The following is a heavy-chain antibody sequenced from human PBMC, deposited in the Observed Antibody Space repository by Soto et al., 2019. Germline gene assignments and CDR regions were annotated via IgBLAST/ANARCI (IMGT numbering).Heavy chain of an antibody. D-gene: IGHD5-18*01. Sequence: EVQLVESGGGLVHPGGSLRLSCAAFGYSISTYWMSWVRQAPGRGLEWVANVKQDGSEEYYVDSVKGRFTISRDNAKNSLYLQMNSLRAEDTAVYYCAALDTAMVKTAGYWGQGTLVTVSS. V-gene: IGHV3-7*01. J-gene: IGHJ4*02. CDR3: AALDTAMVKTAGY. CDR2: VKQDGSEE. CDR1: GYSISTYW.